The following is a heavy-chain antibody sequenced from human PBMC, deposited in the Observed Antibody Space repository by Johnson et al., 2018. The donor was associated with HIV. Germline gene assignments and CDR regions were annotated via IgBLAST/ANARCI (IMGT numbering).Heavy chain of an antibody. CDR1: GFTFSSYW. D-gene: IGHD5-24*01. Sequence: VQLVESGGGLVQSGGSLRLSCAVSGFTFSSYWMSWVRQAPGKGLEWVANIKQDGSEKYYVDSVKGRFTISRDNAKNSLYLQMNSLRADETAVYYCVREDGAFDLWGQGTVVTVSS. CDR3: VREDGAFDL. CDR2: IKQDGSEK. V-gene: IGHV3-7*04. J-gene: IGHJ3*01.